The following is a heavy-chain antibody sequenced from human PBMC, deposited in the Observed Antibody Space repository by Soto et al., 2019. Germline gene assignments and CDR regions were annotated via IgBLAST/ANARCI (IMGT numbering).Heavy chain of an antibody. J-gene: IGHJ5*02. CDR1: GYSFNTYA. Sequence: QVQLVQSGAEVKKPGASVRVSCQASGYSFNTYAIHWVRQAPGQGLEWMGWINTANGNTEYSQKFQGRVTFTRDTSSTTADKKLRSRRCEDPAAHYCARRCNPAARFDPRGHGALVTVSS. D-gene: IGHD2-2*01. CDR2: INTANGNT. V-gene: IGHV1-3*04. CDR3: ARRCNPAARFDP.